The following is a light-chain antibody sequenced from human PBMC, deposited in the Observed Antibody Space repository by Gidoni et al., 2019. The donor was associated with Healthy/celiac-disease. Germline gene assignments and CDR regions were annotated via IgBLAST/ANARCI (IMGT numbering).Light chain of an antibody. J-gene: IGKJ5*01. CDR3: QQSYSTPNT. CDR2: AAS. Sequence: DIQMTQSPSSLSASVGDRVTITCRASQSISSYLNWYQQKPGKAPKLLIYAASSLHSGVPSRFSGSGSGTDFTLTISSLQPEDFATYYCQQSYSTPNTVGQGTRLEIK. CDR1: QSISSY. V-gene: IGKV1-39*01.